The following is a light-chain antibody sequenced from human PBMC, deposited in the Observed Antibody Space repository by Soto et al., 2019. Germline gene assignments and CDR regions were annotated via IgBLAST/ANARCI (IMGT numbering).Light chain of an antibody. CDR1: QSVSSNY. CDR2: GAS. CDR3: QQYGRSPPLI. V-gene: IGKV3-20*01. J-gene: IGKJ4*01. Sequence: EIVLTQSPGNLSLSPGERATLSCRASQSVSSNYLAWYQQKPGQAPRLLIYGASTRATGIPDRISGSGSGTDFTLTISRLEPEDFAVYYCQQYGRSPPLIFGGGTKVEIK.